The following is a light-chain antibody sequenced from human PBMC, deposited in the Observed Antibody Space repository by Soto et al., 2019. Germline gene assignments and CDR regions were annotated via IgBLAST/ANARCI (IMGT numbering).Light chain of an antibody. V-gene: IGLV2-8*01. CDR2: AVS. J-gene: IGLJ2*01. CDR3: SSHAGVNNLV. CDR1: SSDVGTYNS. Sequence: QSALTQPLSASGSPGQSVTISCTGTSSDVGTYNSVSWYQHHPGKAPKLMIYAVSKPPSGVPDRFAGSTSGNTASLTVSGLQAEDAADYYGSSHAGVNNLVFGGGTKLTVL.